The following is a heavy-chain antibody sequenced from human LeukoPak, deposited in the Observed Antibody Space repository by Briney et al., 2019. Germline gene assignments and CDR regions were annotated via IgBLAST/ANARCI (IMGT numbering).Heavy chain of an antibody. V-gene: IGHV1-18*01. J-gene: IGHJ6*03. CDR2: ISAYNGNT. Sequence: ASVTVSCKASGYTFTSYGISWVRQAPGQGLEWMGWISAYNGNTNYAQKLQGRVTMTTDTSTSTAYMELRSLRSEDTAVYYCACADYYYYMDVWGKGTTVTISS. CDR1: GYTFTSYG. CDR3: ACADYYYYMDV.